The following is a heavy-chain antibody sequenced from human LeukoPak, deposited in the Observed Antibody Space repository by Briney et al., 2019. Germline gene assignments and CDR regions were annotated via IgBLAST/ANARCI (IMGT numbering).Heavy chain of an antibody. J-gene: IGHJ5*02. CDR1: GYSFTSYW. V-gene: IGHV5-51*01. D-gene: IGHD2-2*01. CDR3: ARAGNGIVPAATRNWFDP. CDR2: IYPGDPDT. Sequence: GESLKISCKGSGYSFTSYWIGWVRQMPGKGLEWMGIIYPGDPDTRYSPSFQGQVTISADKSISTAYLQWSSLKASDTAMYYCARAGNGIVPAATRNWFDPWGQGTLVTVSS.